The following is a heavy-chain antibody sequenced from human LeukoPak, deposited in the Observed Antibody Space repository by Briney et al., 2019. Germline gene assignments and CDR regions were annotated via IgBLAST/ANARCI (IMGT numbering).Heavy chain of an antibody. CDR3: ARLASNSLFHYYYYMDV. V-gene: IGHV4-4*07. CDR2: MSSGGST. Sequence: SETLSLTCSVSGDSISYFYWSWIRQAAGKGLEWIGRMSSGGSTEYNASLKSRVTMSVDTSKNQLSLKLNSVTAADTAVYYCARLASNSLFHYYYYMDVWGKGTTVTVSS. J-gene: IGHJ6*03. D-gene: IGHD6-6*01. CDR1: GDSISYFY.